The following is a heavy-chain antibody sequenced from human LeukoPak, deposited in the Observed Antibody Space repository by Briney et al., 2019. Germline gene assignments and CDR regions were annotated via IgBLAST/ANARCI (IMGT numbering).Heavy chain of an antibody. J-gene: IGHJ4*02. D-gene: IGHD3-22*01. Sequence: ASVKVSCKASGYTFTSYGISWVRQAPGQGLERMGWISAYNGNTNYAQKLQGRVTMTTDTSTSTAYMELRSLRSDDTAVYYCARVAPYYDSSGYYFDYWGQGTLVTVSS. CDR2: ISAYNGNT. CDR1: GYTFTSYG. V-gene: IGHV1-18*01. CDR3: ARVAPYYDSSGYYFDY.